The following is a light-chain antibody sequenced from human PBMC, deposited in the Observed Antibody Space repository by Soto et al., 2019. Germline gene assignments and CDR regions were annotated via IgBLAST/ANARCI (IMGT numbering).Light chain of an antibody. J-gene: IGLJ1*01. Sequence: QSALTQPPSTSGSPGQSVTISCTGTSSDVGGYDYVSWYQQHPGKAPKLMIYEVTKRPSGVPDRFSGSKSGNTAPLTVSGLQADDEADYYCSSYAGSIYVFGTGTKVTVL. CDR3: SSYAGSIYV. CDR1: SSDVGGYDY. V-gene: IGLV2-8*01. CDR2: EVT.